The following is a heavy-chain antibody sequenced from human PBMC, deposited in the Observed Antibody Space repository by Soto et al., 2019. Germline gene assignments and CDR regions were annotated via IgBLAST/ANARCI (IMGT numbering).Heavy chain of an antibody. Sequence: SLRLSFAASGFSFYDYAMHWFRQAPGKGLEWVSGISWSSGNIVYADSVKGRFTISRDNAKNSLYLQLNSLRAEDTALYYCAKDRHHSSGSISVDYWGQGTLVTVSS. CDR2: ISWSSGNI. J-gene: IGHJ4*02. V-gene: IGHV3-9*01. CDR1: GFSFYDYA. CDR3: AKDRHHSSGSISVDY. D-gene: IGHD6-19*01.